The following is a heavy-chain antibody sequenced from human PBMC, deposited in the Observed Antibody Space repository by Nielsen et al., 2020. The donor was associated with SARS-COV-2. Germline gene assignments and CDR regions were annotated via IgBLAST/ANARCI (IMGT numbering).Heavy chain of an antibody. Sequence: GESLTLSRAASGFTFSSYGMHWVRQAPGKGLEWVAVISYDGSNKYYADSVKGRFTISRDNSKNTLYLQMNSLRAEDTAVYYCANGAHFDYWGQGTLVTVSS. CDR2: ISYDGSNK. CDR3: ANGAHFDY. D-gene: IGHD3-10*01. V-gene: IGHV3-30*18. J-gene: IGHJ4*02. CDR1: GFTFSSYG.